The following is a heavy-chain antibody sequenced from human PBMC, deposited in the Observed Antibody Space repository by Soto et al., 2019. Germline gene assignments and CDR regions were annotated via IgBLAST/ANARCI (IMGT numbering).Heavy chain of an antibody. V-gene: IGHV3-23*01. CDR2: ISKSGGGT. Sequence: EVQLLESGGGLVQPGGSLRLSCAASGFTFSNYAMSWVRQAPGKGLEWVSSISKSGGGTYYADSVKGRFTISRDNSKHTLYLHMTSLKAEDTAGYSWAKTSSLFDYWGQGTLVTVSS. CDR3: AKTSSLFDY. D-gene: IGHD6-13*01. CDR1: GFTFSNYA. J-gene: IGHJ4*02.